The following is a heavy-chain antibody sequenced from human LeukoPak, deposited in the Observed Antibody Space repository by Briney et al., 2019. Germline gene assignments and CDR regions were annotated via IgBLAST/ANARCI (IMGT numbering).Heavy chain of an antibody. CDR1: GFTFSSYA. CDR2: ISYDGSNK. CDR3: AKDGSYSGYDYVFDY. J-gene: IGHJ4*02. V-gene: IGHV3-30*18. D-gene: IGHD5-12*01. Sequence: GGSLRLSCAASGFTFSSYAMSWVRQAPGKGLEWVAVISYDGSNKYYADSVKGRFTISRDNSKNTLYLQMNSLRAEDTAVYYCAKDGSYSGYDYVFDYWGQGTLVTVSS.